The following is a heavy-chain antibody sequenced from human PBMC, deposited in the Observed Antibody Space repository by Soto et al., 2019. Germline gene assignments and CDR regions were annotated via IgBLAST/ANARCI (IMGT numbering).Heavy chain of an antibody. D-gene: IGHD6-19*01. CDR2: ISGSGGSA. CDR3: VREASAWYSRGSFDL. V-gene: IGHV3-23*01. J-gene: IGHJ3*01. Sequence: QRRSGAGSGVMFGTYAMNWVLQAPGKGLEWVSVISGSGGSASYADSVQGRFTISRDNSNNTLYLQMNSLRAEDTAIYSCVREASAWYSRGSFDLWGRGTMVTVSS. CDR1: GVMFGTYA.